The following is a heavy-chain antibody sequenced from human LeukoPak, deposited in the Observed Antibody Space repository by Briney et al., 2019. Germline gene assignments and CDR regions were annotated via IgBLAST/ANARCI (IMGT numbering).Heavy chain of an antibody. J-gene: IGHJ4*02. V-gene: IGHV3-30*02. Sequence: GGSLRLSCAASGFTFSSYGMSWVRQAPGKGLEWVAFIRYDGSNKYHADSVKGRFTISRDNSKNTLYLQMNSLRTEDTAVYYCARGGYYDILTGRIDYWGQGTLVTVSS. CDR3: ARGGYYDILTGRIDY. D-gene: IGHD3-9*01. CDR2: IRYDGSNK. CDR1: GFTFSSYG.